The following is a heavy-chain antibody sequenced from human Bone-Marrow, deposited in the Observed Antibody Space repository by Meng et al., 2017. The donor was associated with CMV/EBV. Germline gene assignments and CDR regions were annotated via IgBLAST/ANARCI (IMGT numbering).Heavy chain of an antibody. D-gene: IGHD6-6*01. CDR3: ARDREQLPTPYYYYGMDV. V-gene: IGHV1-46*01. J-gene: IGHJ6*02. Sequence: ASVKVSCKAYGYTFTSYYMHWVRQAPGQGLEWMGIINPSGGSTSYAQKFQGRVTMTRDTSTSTVYMELSSLRSEDTAVYYCARDREQLPTPYYYYGMDVWVQGTTVTVSS. CDR2: INPSGGST. CDR1: GYTFTSYY.